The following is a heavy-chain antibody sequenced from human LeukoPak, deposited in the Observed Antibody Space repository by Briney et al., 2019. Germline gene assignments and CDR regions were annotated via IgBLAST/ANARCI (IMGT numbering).Heavy chain of an antibody. CDR2: IYHSGST. Sequence: SETLSLTCTVSGGSISSGGYYWSWIRQPPGKGLEWIGYIYHSGSTYYNPSLKSRVTISVDRSKNQFSLKLSSVTAADTAVYYCARDRSVAGREIPFDYWGQGTLVTVSS. CDR1: GGSISSGGYY. D-gene: IGHD6-19*01. J-gene: IGHJ4*02. V-gene: IGHV4-30-2*01. CDR3: ARDRSVAGREIPFDY.